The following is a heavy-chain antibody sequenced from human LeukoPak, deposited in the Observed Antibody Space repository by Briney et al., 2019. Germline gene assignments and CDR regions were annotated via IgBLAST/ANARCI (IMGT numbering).Heavy chain of an antibody. CDR2: IKQDESEK. CDR3: ARDKIEGPTKLGY. CDR1: GFTFSSYW. D-gene: IGHD1-1*01. J-gene: IGHJ4*01. Sequence: GGSLRLSCAASGFTFSSYWMSWVRQAPGKGLEWVANIKQDESEKYYVDSVKGRFTISRDNAKNSLYLQMNSLRAEDTAVYYCARDKIEGPTKLGYRGHGILVTVSS. V-gene: IGHV3-7*03.